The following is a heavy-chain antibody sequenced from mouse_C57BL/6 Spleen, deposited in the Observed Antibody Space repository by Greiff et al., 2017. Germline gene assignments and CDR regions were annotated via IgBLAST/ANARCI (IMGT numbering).Heavy chain of an antibody. CDR2: INPSSGYT. D-gene: IGHD3-2*02. Sequence: VKLVESGAELARPGASVKMSCKASGYTFTSYTMHWVKQRPGQGLEWIGYINPSSGYTKYNQKFKDKATLTADKSSSTAYMQLSSLTSEDSAVYYCARGSGSYAMDYWGQGTSVTVSS. J-gene: IGHJ4*01. V-gene: IGHV1-4*01. CDR1: GYTFTSYT. CDR3: ARGSGSYAMDY.